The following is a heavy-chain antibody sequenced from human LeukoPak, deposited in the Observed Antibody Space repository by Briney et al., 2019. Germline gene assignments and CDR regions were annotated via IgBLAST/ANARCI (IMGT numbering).Heavy chain of an antibody. CDR3: AKVKYDYGDPVGWFDP. V-gene: IGHV3-23*01. Sequence: GGSLRLSCAASGFTFSDYAMSWVRQAPGKGLEWVSAVNGRGGSTYYAESVKGRFTISRDNSKNTLFLHMNSLRAEDTAVYYCAKVKYDYGDPVGWFDPWGQGTLVTVSS. CDR1: GFTFSDYA. J-gene: IGHJ5*02. D-gene: IGHD4-17*01. CDR2: VNGRGGST.